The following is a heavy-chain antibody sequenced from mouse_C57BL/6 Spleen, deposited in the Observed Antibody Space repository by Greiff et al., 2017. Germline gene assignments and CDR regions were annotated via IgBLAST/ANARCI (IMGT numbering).Heavy chain of an antibody. CDR3: ARHGPYYGSPWFAY. CDR1: GFTFSSYG. J-gene: IGHJ3*01. Sequence: DVHLVESGGDLVKPGGSLKLSCAASGFTFSSYGMSWVRQTPDKRLEWVATISSGGSYTYYPDNVKGRFTISRDNAKNTLYLQMSSLKSEDTAMYYCARHGPYYGSPWFAYWGQGTLVTVSA. D-gene: IGHD1-1*01. V-gene: IGHV5-6*01. CDR2: ISSGGSYT.